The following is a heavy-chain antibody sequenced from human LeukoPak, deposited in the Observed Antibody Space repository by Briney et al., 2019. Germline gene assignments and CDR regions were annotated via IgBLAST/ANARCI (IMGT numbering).Heavy chain of an antibody. CDR3: ARGLRITIFGVVIIKTTANWFDP. Sequence: ASVKVSCKASGYTFTSYDINWVRQATGQGPEWMGWMNPNSGNTGYAQKFQGRVTMTRNTSISTAYMELSSLRSEDTAVYYCARGLRITIFGVVIIKTTANWFDPWGQGTLVTVSS. J-gene: IGHJ5*02. V-gene: IGHV1-8*01. CDR1: GYTFTSYD. D-gene: IGHD3-3*01. CDR2: MNPNSGNT.